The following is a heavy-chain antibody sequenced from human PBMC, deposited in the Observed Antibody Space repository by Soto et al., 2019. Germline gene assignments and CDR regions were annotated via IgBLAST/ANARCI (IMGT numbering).Heavy chain of an antibody. J-gene: IGHJ4*02. V-gene: IGHV1-2*02. CDR2: FNPNSGGR. CDR3: AREGSRVGAMDY. CDR1: GYTFTGNY. Sequence: HVQLVQSGAEVKTPGASVKVSCKDSGYTFTGNYMHWERQAPGQGLQWMGWFNPNSGGRNYAQKSQGMVSRTRATTSNTGDTERTRLRCGETAVYYGAREGSRVGAMDYWGQGTLVTVSS. D-gene: IGHD1-26*01.